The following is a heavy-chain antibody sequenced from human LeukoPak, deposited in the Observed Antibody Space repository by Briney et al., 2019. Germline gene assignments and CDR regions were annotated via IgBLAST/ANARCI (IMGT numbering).Heavy chain of an antibody. D-gene: IGHD6-6*01. Sequence: GASVKVSCKASGYTFTSYDINWVRQATGQGLEWMGVINPTGGSTSYAQKFQGRVTITRDTSASTAYMELSSLRSEDMAVYYCARDPGLDSSSVSFDYWGQGTLVTVSS. CDR2: INPTGGST. CDR1: GYTFTSYD. J-gene: IGHJ4*02. V-gene: IGHV1-46*01. CDR3: ARDPGLDSSSVSFDY.